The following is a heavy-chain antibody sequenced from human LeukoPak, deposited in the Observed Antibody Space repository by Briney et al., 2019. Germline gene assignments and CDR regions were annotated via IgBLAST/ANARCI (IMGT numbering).Heavy chain of an antibody. CDR3: ARLSRMQIRNYYFDY. CDR1: GYTFTSYG. Sequence: VSVKVSCKASGYTFTSYGISWVRQAPGQGLEWMGWISAYNGNTNYAQKLQGRVTMTTDTSTSTAYMELRSLRSEDTAVYYCARLSRMQIRNYYFDYWGQGTLVTVSS. V-gene: IGHV1-18*01. D-gene: IGHD3-9*01. CDR2: ISAYNGNT. J-gene: IGHJ4*02.